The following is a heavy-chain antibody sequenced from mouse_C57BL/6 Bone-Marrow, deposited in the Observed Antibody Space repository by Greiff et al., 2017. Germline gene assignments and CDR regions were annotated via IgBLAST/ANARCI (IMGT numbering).Heavy chain of an antibody. CDR2: IYPGSGST. V-gene: IGHV1-55*01. Sequence: QVQLQQPGAELVKPGASVKMSCKASGYTFTSYWITWVKQRPGQGLEWIGDIYPGSGSTNYNEEFKSEATLTVDTSSSTAYMQLSSLTSEDSAVYYCARVHYGSRYGYFDVWGTGTTVTVSS. J-gene: IGHJ1*03. CDR3: ARVHYGSRYGYFDV. D-gene: IGHD1-1*01. CDR1: GYTFTSYW.